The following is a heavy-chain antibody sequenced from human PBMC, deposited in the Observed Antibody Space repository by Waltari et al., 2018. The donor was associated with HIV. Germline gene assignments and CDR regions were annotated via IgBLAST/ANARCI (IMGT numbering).Heavy chain of an antibody. Sequence: QLVQSGAEVKKPGESLKISCKVSGYRFTDYWIGWVRQMPGKGLEWMGIIYPSDSDTTYSPSFQGRVTMSADKSFSTAYLQWSSLKASDTAMYYCARVARTYRDVCDIWGQGTMVTVSS. J-gene: IGHJ3*02. V-gene: IGHV5-51*01. CDR1: GYRFTDYW. CDR2: IYPSDSDT. CDR3: ARVARTYRDVCDI.